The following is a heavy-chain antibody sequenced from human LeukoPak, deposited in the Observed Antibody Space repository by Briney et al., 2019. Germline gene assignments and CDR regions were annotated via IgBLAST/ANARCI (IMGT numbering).Heavy chain of an antibody. Sequence: AGGSLRLSCSASGFTFSAYFMHWVRQAPGKGLEYVSSISSNEYDTYYADSVKGRFTISRDNSKNTLYLQMDSLRAEDTAIYYCTKDREPDSGFDFDYWGQGTVVTVSS. CDR2: ISSNEYDT. J-gene: IGHJ4*01. CDR3: TKDREPDSGFDFDY. CDR1: GFTFSAYF. D-gene: IGHD5-12*01. V-gene: IGHV3-64*04.